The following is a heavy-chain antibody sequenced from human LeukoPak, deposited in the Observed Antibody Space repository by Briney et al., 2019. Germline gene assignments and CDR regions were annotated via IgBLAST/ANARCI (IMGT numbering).Heavy chain of an antibody. Sequence: SEILSLTCTVSGGSISSYYWSWIRQPAGKGLEWIGRIYTSGSTNYNPSLKSRVTISVDTSKNQFSLKLSSVTAADTAVYYCARVKREEGWFDPWGQGTLFTVSS. V-gene: IGHV4-4*07. CDR2: IYTSGST. CDR3: ARVKREEGWFDP. J-gene: IGHJ5*02. CDR1: GGSISSYY.